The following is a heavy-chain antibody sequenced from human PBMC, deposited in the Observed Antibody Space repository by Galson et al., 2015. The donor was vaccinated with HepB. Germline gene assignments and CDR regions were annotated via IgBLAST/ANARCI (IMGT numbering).Heavy chain of an antibody. D-gene: IGHD5-12*01. CDR2: IKSKTDGGTT. CDR1: GFTFSNAW. J-gene: IGHJ4*02. Sequence: SLRLSCAASGFTFSNAWMSWVRQAPGKGLEWVGRIKSKTDGGTTDYAAPVKGRFTISRDDSKNTLYLQTNSLKTEDTAVYYCTTDFLVATITGYFDYWGQGTLVTVSS. V-gene: IGHV3-15*01. CDR3: TTDFLVATITGYFDY.